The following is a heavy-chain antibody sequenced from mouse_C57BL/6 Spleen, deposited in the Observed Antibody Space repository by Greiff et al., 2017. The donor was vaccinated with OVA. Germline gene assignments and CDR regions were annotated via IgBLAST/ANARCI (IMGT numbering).Heavy chain of an antibody. V-gene: IGHV1-52*01. CDR3: ARDGYSFYAMDY. CDR2: IDPSDSET. D-gene: IGHD2-3*01. CDR1: GYTFTSYW. Sequence: QVQLQQSGAELVRPGSSVKLSCKASGYTFTSYWMHWVKQRPIQGLEWIGNIDPSDSETHYNQKFKDKATLTVDKSSSTAYMQLSSLTSEDSAVYYGARDGYSFYAMDYWGQGTSVTVSS. J-gene: IGHJ4*01.